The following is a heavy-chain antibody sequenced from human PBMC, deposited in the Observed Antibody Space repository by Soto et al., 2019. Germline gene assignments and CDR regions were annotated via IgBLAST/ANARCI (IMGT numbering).Heavy chain of an antibody. CDR2: MNPNSGNT. CDR3: AREYSLGYCSSTSCSAYYMDA. V-gene: IGHV1-8*01. J-gene: IGHJ6*03. CDR1: GYTFTSYD. Sequence: ASVKVSCKASGYTFTSYDIYWVRQATGQGLEWMGWMNPNSGNTGYAQKFQGRVTMTRNTSISTAYMELSSLRSEDTAVYYCAREYSLGYCSSTSCSAYYMDAWGKGTTVTVSS. D-gene: IGHD2-2*01.